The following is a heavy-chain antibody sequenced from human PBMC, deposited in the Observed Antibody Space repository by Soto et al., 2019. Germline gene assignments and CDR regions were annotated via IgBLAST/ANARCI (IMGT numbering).Heavy chain of an antibody. D-gene: IGHD3-10*01. J-gene: IGHJ4*02. CDR1: GFTFTDAW. CDR3: TTDSMVRGGYYFDY. CDR2: IKSKSDGGTT. V-gene: IGHV3-15*01. Sequence: QLVESGGGLVKPGGSLRLSCAASGFTFTDAWMSWVRQAPGKGLEWVGRIKSKSDGGTTDYAAPVKGRFTISRDDSKNTLYLQMNSLKTEDTAVYYCTTDSMVRGGYYFDYWGQGTLVTVSS.